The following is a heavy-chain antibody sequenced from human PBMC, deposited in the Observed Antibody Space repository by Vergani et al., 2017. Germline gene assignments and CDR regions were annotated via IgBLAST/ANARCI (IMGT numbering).Heavy chain of an antibody. CDR2: INNNGGST. Sequence: QLLESGGGLIQPGGSLRLSCAASGFTFNSYAMTWVRQAPGKGLERVSGINNNGGSTYYADSVKGRFTISRDNSKNTLYRQMTDLRAEDTATYYCAKVCGSTSSPYGGGAFDVWGHGTMVTVSS. CDR3: AKVCGSTSSPYGGGAFDV. D-gene: IGHD2-2*01. V-gene: IGHV3-23*01. J-gene: IGHJ3*01. CDR1: GFTFNSYA.